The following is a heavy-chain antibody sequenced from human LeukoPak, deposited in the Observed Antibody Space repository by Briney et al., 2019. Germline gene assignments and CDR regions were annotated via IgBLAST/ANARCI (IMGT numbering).Heavy chain of an antibody. CDR1: GFTFSTYA. CDR2: ISGSGSDT. J-gene: IGHJ6*02. D-gene: IGHD5-12*01. CDR3: ASIRSGYDSALDDYYYGMDV. Sequence: GGSLRLSCAASGFTFSTYAMSWVRQAPGKGLEWVSSISGSGSDTYYADSVKGRFTISRDYSKNTLYLQMNSLRAEDTAVYYCASIRSGYDSALDDYYYGMDVWGQGTTVTVSS. V-gene: IGHV3-23*01.